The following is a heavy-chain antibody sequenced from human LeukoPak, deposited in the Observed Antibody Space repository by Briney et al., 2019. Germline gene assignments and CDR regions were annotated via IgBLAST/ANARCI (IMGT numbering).Heavy chain of an antibody. CDR3: ARGSIVGATFDYFDY. Sequence: VASVKVSCKASGGTFSSYAISWVRQAPGQGLEWMGGIIPIFGTANYAQKFQGRVTITADESTSTAYMELSRLRSDDTAVYYCARGSIVGATFDYFDYWGQGTLVTVSS. CDR1: GGTFSSYA. CDR2: IIPIFGTA. V-gene: IGHV1-69*13. J-gene: IGHJ4*02. D-gene: IGHD1-26*01.